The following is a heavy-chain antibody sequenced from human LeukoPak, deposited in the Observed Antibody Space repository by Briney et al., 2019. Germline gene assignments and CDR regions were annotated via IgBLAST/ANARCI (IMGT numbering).Heavy chain of an antibody. CDR1: GYTFSAYC. D-gene: IGHD1-14*01. Sequence: ASVKVSCKASGYTFSAYCMHWVRQATGQGLEWIGYINPNTGLTEYAQKFQGRVSLTRDTSITTAYMELNTLTSEDTAVYYCATTLRNNPPWGQGTLITVSS. J-gene: IGHJ5*02. CDR2: INPNTGLT. V-gene: IGHV1-8*02. CDR3: ATTLRNNPP.